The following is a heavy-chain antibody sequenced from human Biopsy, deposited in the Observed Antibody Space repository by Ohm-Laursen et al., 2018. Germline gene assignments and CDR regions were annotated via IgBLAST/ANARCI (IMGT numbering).Heavy chain of an antibody. CDR1: GYTFSSYG. J-gene: IGHJ6*02. CDR3: AREEDNSGYDYYGMDV. V-gene: IGHV1-18*01. CDR2: ISAYNGNR. Sequence: SSVKVSCKASGYTFSSYGISWVRQAPGQGLEWMGWISAYNGNRNYAQKFQGRVTMTTDTSTSTAYMELRSLRSDDTAVYFCAREEDNSGYDYYGMDVWGQGTTVTVSS. D-gene: IGHD3-22*01.